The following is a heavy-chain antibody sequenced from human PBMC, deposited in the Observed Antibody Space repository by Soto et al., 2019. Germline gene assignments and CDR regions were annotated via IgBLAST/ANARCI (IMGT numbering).Heavy chain of an antibody. V-gene: IGHV3-23*01. CDR1: GFTFSSYA. D-gene: IGHD3-3*01. CDR2: ISGSGGST. Sequence: PGGSLRLSCAASGFTFSSYAMSRVRQAPGKGLEWVSAISGSGGSTYYADSVKGRFTISRDNSKNTLYLQMNSLRAEDTAVYYCAKVPYYDFWSGYYGGSFDYWGQGTLVTVSS. J-gene: IGHJ4*02. CDR3: AKVPYYDFWSGYYGGSFDY.